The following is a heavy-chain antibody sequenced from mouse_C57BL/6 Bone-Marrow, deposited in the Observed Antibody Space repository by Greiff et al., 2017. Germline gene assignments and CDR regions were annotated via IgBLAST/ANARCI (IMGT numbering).Heavy chain of an antibody. CDR3: ARPYYSNYWYVDV. V-gene: IGHV1-55*01. CDR1: GYTFTSYW. D-gene: IGHD2-5*01. Sequence: QVQLQQPGAELVKPGASVKMSCKASGYTFTSYWITWVKQRPGQGLEWIGDIYPGSGSTNYNEKFKSKATLTVVTSSSTAYMQLSSLTSEDSAVYYCARPYYSNYWYVDVGGTGTTVTVTA. CDR2: IYPGSGST. J-gene: IGHJ1*03.